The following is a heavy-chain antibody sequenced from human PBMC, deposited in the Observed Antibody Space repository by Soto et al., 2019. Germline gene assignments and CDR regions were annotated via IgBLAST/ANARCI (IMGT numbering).Heavy chain of an antibody. D-gene: IGHD6-13*01. CDR2: MNPNSGNT. Sequence: QVQLVQSGAEVKKPGASVKVSCKASGYTFTSYDINWVRQATGQGLEWMGWMNPNSGNTGYAQKFQGSVTMTRNTSISTAYMELSSLRSEDTAVYYCARVVRYSSSWYSEYYFDYWGQGTLVTVSS. V-gene: IGHV1-8*01. CDR3: ARVVRYSSSWYSEYYFDY. CDR1: GYTFTSYD. J-gene: IGHJ4*02.